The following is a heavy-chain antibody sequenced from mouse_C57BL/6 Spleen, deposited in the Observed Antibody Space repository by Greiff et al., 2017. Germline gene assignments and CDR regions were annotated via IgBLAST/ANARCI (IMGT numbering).Heavy chain of an antibody. CDR1: GYAFSSYW. Sequence: QVQLQQSGAELVKPGASVKISCKASGYAFSSYWMNWVKQRPGKGLEWIGQIYPGDGDTNYNGKFKGKATLTADKSSSTAYMQLSSLTSEDSAVYFCAREMYDYERGYAMDYWGQGTSVTVSS. D-gene: IGHD2-4*01. CDR3: AREMYDYERGYAMDY. J-gene: IGHJ4*01. V-gene: IGHV1-80*01. CDR2: IYPGDGDT.